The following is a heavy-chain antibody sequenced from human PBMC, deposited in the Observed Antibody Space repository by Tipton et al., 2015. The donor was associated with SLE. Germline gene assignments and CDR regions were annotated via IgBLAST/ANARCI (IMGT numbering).Heavy chain of an antibody. J-gene: IGHJ4*02. CDR1: GGSISSYY. CDR2: VHYSRSS. CDR3: ATGQGWLPDY. Sequence: TLSLTCAVSGGSISSYYWSWIRQTPEKGLEWVGYVHYSRSSNYNPSLKSRVTMSVDTPKNQVSLSLTSVTAADTAIYYCATGQGWLPDYRGPGIQVTVSS. D-gene: IGHD5-24*01. V-gene: IGHV4-59*01.